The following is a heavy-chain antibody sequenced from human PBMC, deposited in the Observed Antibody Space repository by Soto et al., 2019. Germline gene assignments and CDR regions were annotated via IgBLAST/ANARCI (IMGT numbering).Heavy chain of an antibody. D-gene: IGHD6-13*01. CDR1: GGSISSYY. CDR3: ARGGEAAAVTYGVFDY. Sequence: SETLSLTCTVSGGSISSYYWSWIRQPPGKGLEWIGEINHSGSTNYNPSLKSRVTISVDTSKNQFSLKLSSVTAADTTVYYCARGGEAAAVTYGVFDYWGQGTLVTVSS. CDR2: INHSGST. V-gene: IGHV4-34*01. J-gene: IGHJ4*02.